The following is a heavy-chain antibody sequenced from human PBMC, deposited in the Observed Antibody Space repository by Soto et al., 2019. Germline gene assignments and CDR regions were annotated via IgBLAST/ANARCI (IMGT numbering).Heavy chain of an antibody. CDR3: ARDESGMDV. CDR2: IYYSGST. J-gene: IGHJ6*02. CDR1: CGYSSSVGYY. V-gene: IGHV4-31*03. Sequence: SETLSHTCTVSCGYSSSVGYYWSWIRQHPGKGLEWIGYIYYSGSTYYNPSLKSRVTISVDTSKNQFSLKLSSVTAVVTAVYYCARDESGMDVWGQGTTVIVSS.